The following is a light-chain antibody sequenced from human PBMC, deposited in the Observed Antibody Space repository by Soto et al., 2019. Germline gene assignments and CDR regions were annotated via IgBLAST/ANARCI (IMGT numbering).Light chain of an antibody. V-gene: IGKV3-15*01. CDR3: QQYRNWPRT. CDR1: QSVDIN. J-gene: IGKJ1*01. CDR2: GAS. Sequence: EIVLTQSPGTLSLSPGDRVTLSCRASQSVDINLAWYQQRPGQAPRLLVYGASTKATDMPGRFSGRGSGTEFTLTINNLESEDFAVYYCQQYRNWPRTFGQGTKVDIK.